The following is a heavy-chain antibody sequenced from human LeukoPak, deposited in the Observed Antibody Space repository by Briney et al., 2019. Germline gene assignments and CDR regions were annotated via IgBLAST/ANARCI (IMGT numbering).Heavy chain of an antibody. Sequence: GASVKVSCKASGYTFTGYYMHWVRQAPGQGLEWMGRINPNSGGTNYAQKFQGRVTMTRDTSISTAYMELSRLRSDDTAVYYCASENYYDSSGSEPGFDPWGQGTLVTVSS. D-gene: IGHD3-22*01. CDR3: ASENYYDSSGSEPGFDP. V-gene: IGHV1-2*02. CDR1: GYTFTGYY. CDR2: INPNSGGT. J-gene: IGHJ5*02.